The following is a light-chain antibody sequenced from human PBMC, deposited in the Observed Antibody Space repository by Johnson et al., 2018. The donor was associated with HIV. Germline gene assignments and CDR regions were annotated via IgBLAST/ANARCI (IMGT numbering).Light chain of an antibody. Sequence: SVLTQPPPVSAAPGQKVTISCSGSSSNIGNNYVSWYQQLPGTAPKLLIYENNKRPSGIPDRFSGSKSGTSATLGITGLQTGDEADYYCGTWDSSLSAEVFGTGTKVTVL. CDR3: GTWDSSLSAEV. V-gene: IGLV1-51*02. J-gene: IGLJ1*01. CDR2: ENN. CDR1: SSNIGNNY.